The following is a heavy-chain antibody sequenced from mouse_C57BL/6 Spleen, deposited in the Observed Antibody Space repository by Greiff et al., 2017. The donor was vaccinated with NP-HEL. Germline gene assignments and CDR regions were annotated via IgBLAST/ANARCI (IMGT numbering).Heavy chain of an antibody. D-gene: IGHD1-1*01. J-gene: IGHJ2*01. Sequence: VQLQQSGPELVKPGASVKISCKASGYAFSSSWMNWVKQRPGKGLEWIGRIYPGDGDTNYNGKFKGKATLTADKSSSTAYMQLSSLTSEDSAVYFCARKEDYGFDYWGQGTTLTVSS. CDR1: GYAFSSSW. CDR3: ARKEDYGFDY. V-gene: IGHV1-82*01. CDR2: IYPGDGDT.